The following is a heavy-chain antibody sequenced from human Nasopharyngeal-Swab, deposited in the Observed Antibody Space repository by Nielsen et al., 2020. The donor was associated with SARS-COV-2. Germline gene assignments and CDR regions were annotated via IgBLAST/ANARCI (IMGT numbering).Heavy chain of an antibody. V-gene: IGHV4-59*10. CDR2: IYTSGST. CDR1: GGSFSSYY. J-gene: IGHJ6*02. CDR3: ARSGLPPRDSSGYPMGTYYYYGMDV. Sequence: SETLSLTCAVYGGSFSSYYWSWIRQPAGKGLEWIGRIYTSGSTNYNPSLKSRVTISVDTSKNQFSLKLSSVTAADTAVYYCARSGLPPRDSSGYPMGTYYYYGMDVWGQGTTVTVSS. D-gene: IGHD3-22*01.